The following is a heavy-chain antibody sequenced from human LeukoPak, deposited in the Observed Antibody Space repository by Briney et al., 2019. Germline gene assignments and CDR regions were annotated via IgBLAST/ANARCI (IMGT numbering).Heavy chain of an antibody. J-gene: IGHJ4*02. V-gene: IGHV1-69*06. CDR2: IIPIFGTA. CDR3: ARGDEYYYDSSGYYFDY. CDR1: GYTFTGYY. Sequence: GASVKVSCKASGYTFTGYYMHWVRQAPGQGLEWMGGIIPIFGTANYAQKFQGRVTITADKSTSTAYMELSSLRSEDTAVYYCARGDEYYYDSSGYYFDYWGQGTLVTVSS. D-gene: IGHD3-22*01.